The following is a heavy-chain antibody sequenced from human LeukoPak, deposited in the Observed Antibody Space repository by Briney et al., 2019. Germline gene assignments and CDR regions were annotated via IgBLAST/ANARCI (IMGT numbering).Heavy chain of an antibody. CDR3: ARDRYYYDSSGYYY. V-gene: IGHV3-23*01. CDR1: GFTFSSYA. Sequence: GGSLRLSCAASGFTFSSYAMSWVRQAPGKGLEWVSAISGSGGSTYYADSVKGRFTISRDNSKNTLYLQMNSLRAEDMAVYYCARDRYYYDSSGYYYWGQGTLVTVSS. J-gene: IGHJ4*02. CDR2: ISGSGGST. D-gene: IGHD3-22*01.